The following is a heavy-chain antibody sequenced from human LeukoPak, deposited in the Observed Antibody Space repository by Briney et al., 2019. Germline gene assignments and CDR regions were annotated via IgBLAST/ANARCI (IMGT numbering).Heavy chain of an antibody. V-gene: IGHV1-18*01. J-gene: IGHJ6*02. Sequence: ASVKVSCKASGYTFTSYGISWVRQAPGQGLEWMGWISAYNGNTNYAQKLQGRVTMTTDTSASTAYMELRSLRSDDTAVYYCAREDGSYAHYYGMDVWGQGTTVTVSS. CDR2: ISAYNGNT. CDR1: GYTFTSYG. D-gene: IGHD1-26*01. CDR3: AREDGSYAHYYGMDV.